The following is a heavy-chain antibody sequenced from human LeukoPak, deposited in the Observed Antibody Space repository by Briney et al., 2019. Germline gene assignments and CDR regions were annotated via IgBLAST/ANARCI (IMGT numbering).Heavy chain of an antibody. CDR3: ALAYCSGGSCYPHYFDY. Sequence: ASVKVSCKAFGYTFTSYGISWVRQAPGQGLEWMGWISAYNGNTNYAQKLQGRVTMTTDTSTSTAYMELRSLRSDDTAVYYCALAYCSGGSCYPHYFDYWGQGTLVTVSS. CDR2: ISAYNGNT. D-gene: IGHD2-15*01. CDR1: GYTFTSYG. V-gene: IGHV1-18*01. J-gene: IGHJ4*02.